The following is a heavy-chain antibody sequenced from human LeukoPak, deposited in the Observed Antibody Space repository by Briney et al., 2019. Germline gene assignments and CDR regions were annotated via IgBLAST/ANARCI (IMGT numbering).Heavy chain of an antibody. V-gene: IGHV1-3*01. D-gene: IGHD3-10*01. J-gene: IGHJ4*02. CDR1: GYTFPTSG. Sequence: ASVTVSCKACGYTFPTSGMLLLRQAPGERREGTGWIYAGRGDTKYSQKFQGRVTFTMDTSASTAYMALSSLRFEDTAVYFCARDQSLGSYPDYWGQGTLVTVSS. CDR2: IYAGRGDT. CDR3: ARDQSLGSYPDY.